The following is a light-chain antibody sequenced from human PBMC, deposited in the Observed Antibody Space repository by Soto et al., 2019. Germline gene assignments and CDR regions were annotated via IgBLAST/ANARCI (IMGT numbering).Light chain of an antibody. Sequence: DLQTPQSPSSLYASVGDRVTSTSPASQSISSYLNWYQQKPGKAPKLLIYAASSLQSGVPSRFSGSVSGTDFTLTISSLQPEDFATYYCQQSYSTPRVTFGQGTQVDIK. J-gene: IGKJ5*01. V-gene: IGKV1-39*01. CDR2: AAS. CDR3: QQSYSTPRVT. CDR1: QSISSY.